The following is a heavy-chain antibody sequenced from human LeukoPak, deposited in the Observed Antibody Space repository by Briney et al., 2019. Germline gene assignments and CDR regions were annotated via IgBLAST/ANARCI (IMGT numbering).Heavy chain of an antibody. D-gene: IGHD1-20*01. Sequence: GGSLRLSCTGSGFTFSSYSMNWVRQAPGKGLEWVSSISSSSTYTYYADSVKGRFTISRDNSKNTLYLQMNSLRAEDTAVYYCAKVGKAARIIGTTSRYYYYYMDVWGKGTTVTISS. V-gene: IGHV3-21*04. CDR3: AKVGKAARIIGTTSRYYYYYMDV. J-gene: IGHJ6*03. CDR1: GFTFSSYS. CDR2: ISSSSTYT.